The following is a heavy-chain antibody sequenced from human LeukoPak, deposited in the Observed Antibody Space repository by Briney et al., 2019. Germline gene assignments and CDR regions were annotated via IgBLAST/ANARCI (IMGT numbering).Heavy chain of an antibody. Sequence: SETLSLTCTVSGGSVSSGSYHWSWIRQPPGKGLEYIGYIYYSGSTNYNPSLKSRVTISLDTSKNQFSLNLRSVAAADTAVYYCARRDYALDYWGQGTLVTVSS. D-gene: IGHD4-17*01. V-gene: IGHV4-61*01. CDR2: IYYSGST. CDR3: ARRDYALDY. CDR1: GGSVSSGSYH. J-gene: IGHJ4*02.